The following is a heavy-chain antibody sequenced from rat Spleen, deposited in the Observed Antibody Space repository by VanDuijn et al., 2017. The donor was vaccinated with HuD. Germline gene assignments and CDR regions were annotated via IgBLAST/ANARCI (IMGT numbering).Heavy chain of an antibody. J-gene: IGHJ2*01. CDR3: ATDYYYDGSYYYFDY. V-gene: IGHV5-27*01. CDR2: ISPSGNST. CDR1: GFTFSHYY. Sequence: EVQLVESGGGLVQPGRSLKLSCAASGFTFSHYYMAWVRQAPTKGLEWVASISPSGNSTYYPDSVKGRFTISRDNAKSTQYLQMDSLRSEDTATYYCATDYYYDGSYYYFDYWGRGVMVTVSS. D-gene: IGHD1-12*02.